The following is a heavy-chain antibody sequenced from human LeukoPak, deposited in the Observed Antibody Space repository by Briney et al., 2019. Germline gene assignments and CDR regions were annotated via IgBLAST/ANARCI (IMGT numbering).Heavy chain of an antibody. V-gene: IGHV4-59*11. D-gene: IGHD6-19*01. Sequence: SETLSLTCTVSDDSINRHHWNWLRQSPGKGLEWIGYIYKSGFTNYNHSLKNRVTMSLDTSKNRVSLKLTSVTAADTAVYYCARSGATSGWSYFFDIWGQATLVTVSP. J-gene: IGHJ4*02. CDR2: IYKSGFT. CDR1: DDSINRHH. CDR3: ARSGATSGWSYFFDI.